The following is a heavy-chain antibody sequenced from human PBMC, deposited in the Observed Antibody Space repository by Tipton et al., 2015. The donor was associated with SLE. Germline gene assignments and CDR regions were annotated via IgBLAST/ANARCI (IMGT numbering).Heavy chain of an antibody. CDR2: FSATGGT. CDR1: GGSISSGDYH. V-gene: IGHV4-61*02. D-gene: IGHD3-3*01. J-gene: IGHJ3*01. CDR3: ARSLETFDV. Sequence: TLSLTCAVSGGSISSGDYHWNWIRQSAGEGLEWLGRFSATGGTDYNPSLNSPVTMSLDTSKNQFFLKLTFVTAADTAVYYCARSLETFDVWGQGTMVTVSS.